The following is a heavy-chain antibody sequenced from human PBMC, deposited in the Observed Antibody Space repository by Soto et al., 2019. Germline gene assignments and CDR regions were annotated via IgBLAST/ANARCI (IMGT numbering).Heavy chain of an antibody. CDR1: GYTFTGYY. CDR3: ARSSSSWYGWFDP. J-gene: IGHJ5*02. V-gene: IGHV1-2*02. D-gene: IGHD6-13*01. CDR2: INPNSGGT. Sequence: GASVKVSCKASGYTFTGYYMHWVRQAPGQGLEWMGWINPNSGGTNYAQKFQGRVTMTRDTSISTAYMELSRLRSDDTAVYYCARSSSSWYGWFDPWGQGTLVTVSS.